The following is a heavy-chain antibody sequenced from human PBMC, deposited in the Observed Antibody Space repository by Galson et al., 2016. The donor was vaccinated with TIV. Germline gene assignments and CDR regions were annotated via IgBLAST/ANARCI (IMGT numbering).Heavy chain of an antibody. CDR2: IYWNDDK. Sequence: PALVKPTQTLTLTCTFSGFSLNTNGVGVGWIRQPPGKALEWLGLIYWNDDKRYSPSLKSRVTITKDTSRNQVVLTVTNMDPVDTATYYCAQTAMILSGWFDSWGQGTLVTVSS. CDR3: AQTAMILSGWFDS. CDR1: GFSLNTNGVG. V-gene: IGHV2-5*01. J-gene: IGHJ5*01. D-gene: IGHD5-18*01.